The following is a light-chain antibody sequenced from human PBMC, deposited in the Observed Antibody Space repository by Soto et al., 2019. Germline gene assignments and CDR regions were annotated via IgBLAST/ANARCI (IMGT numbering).Light chain of an antibody. CDR3: QQYGDSPRG. CDR2: GAS. CDR1: QSVSSY. V-gene: IGKV3-20*01. J-gene: IGKJ1*01. Sequence: DILLTKSPATVAFAHVERATLCLRASQSVSSYLAWYQQKPGQAPRLLIYGASTRATGIPARFSGSGSGTDFSLTSSRLEAEDFAVYYCQQYGDSPRGFGQGTKVDIK.